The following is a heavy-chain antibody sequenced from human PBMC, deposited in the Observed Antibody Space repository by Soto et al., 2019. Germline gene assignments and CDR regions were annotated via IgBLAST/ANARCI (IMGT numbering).Heavy chain of an antibody. CDR3: ARNIAAADPNDY. J-gene: IGHJ4*02. Sequence: GASVKGACKTSGYTMTSYGSSWGRKAPGQGLEWMGWISAYNGNTNYAQKLQGRVTMTTDTSTSTAYMELRSLRSDDTAVYYCARNIAAADPNDYWGQGTLVTV. CDR1: GYTMTSYG. CDR2: ISAYNGNT. D-gene: IGHD6-13*01. V-gene: IGHV1-18*01.